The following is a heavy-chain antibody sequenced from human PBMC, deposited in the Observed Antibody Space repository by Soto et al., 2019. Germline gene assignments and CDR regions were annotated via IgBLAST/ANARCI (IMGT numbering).Heavy chain of an antibody. D-gene: IGHD3-10*01. CDR2: ISGSGGST. J-gene: IGHJ4*02. Sequence: EVQLLESGGGLIQPGGSLRLSCAASGFTFSSYAMSWVRQAPGKGLEWVSAISGSGGSTYYADSVKGRFTISRDNSKNTLYLQMNSLRAEDTAVYYCGADRGGIVSGDYWGQGTLVTVSS. CDR1: GFTFSSYA. CDR3: GADRGGIVSGDY. V-gene: IGHV3-23*01.